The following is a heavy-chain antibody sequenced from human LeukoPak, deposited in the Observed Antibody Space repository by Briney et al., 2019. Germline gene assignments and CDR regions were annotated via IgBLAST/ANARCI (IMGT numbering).Heavy chain of an antibody. J-gene: IGHJ2*01. CDR1: ASTFSSFP. V-gene: IGHV3-21*01. CDR2: ISSSGSLI. D-gene: IGHD5/OR15-5a*01. CDR3: AKIGVSGQWYFDL. Sequence: GGSLSLSCTASASTFSSFPMSWVRQAPGRGLEWLSSISSSGSLIYCADSLKGRFTVSRDNAKNSLYVQMNSLRAEDTALYYCAKIGVSGQWYFDLWGRGTLVTVSS.